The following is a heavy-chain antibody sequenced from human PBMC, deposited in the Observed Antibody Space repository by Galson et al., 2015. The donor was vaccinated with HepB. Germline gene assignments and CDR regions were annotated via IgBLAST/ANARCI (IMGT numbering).Heavy chain of an antibody. CDR2: ISAYDGNT. CDR3: ARVSVRHRWSQLYETAYNHMDV. D-gene: IGHD3-3*01. V-gene: IGHV1-18*01. J-gene: IGHJ6*02. CDR1: GYSFTSYG. Sequence: SVKVSCKASGYSFTSYGISWVRQAPGQGPEWMGRISAYDGNTNYAQKFQGRVTMTTDSSTSTAYLDLRRLRSDDSAVYYCARVSVRHRWSQLYETAYNHMDVWGQGTTVTVSS.